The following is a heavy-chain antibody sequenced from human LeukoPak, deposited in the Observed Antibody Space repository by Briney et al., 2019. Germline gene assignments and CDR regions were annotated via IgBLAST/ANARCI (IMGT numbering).Heavy chain of an antibody. J-gene: IGHJ4*02. D-gene: IGHD3-22*01. V-gene: IGHV1-18*01. CDR1: GYTFTDSG. CDR3: AKDLYYYGSSGYYGEY. CDR2: ISAYNGNT. Sequence: ASEKVSCKASGYTFTDSGINWVRQAPGQGLEWMGWISAYNGNTHYAQNLQGRVTMTTDKSTSTAYMELRSLRSDDTAVYYCAKDLYYYGSSGYYGEYWGQGTLVIVSS.